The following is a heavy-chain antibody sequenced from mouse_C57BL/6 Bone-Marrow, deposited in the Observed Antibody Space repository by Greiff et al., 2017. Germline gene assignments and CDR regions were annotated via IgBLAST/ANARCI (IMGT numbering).Heavy chain of an antibody. CDR1: GFTFTDYN. CDR3: ASRDTTAEVYLEY. CDR2: INPNNGGT. Sequence: EVQLQQSGPELVKPGASVKMSCKASGFTFTDYNMPWVKQSPGKSLEWIGYINPNNGGTSYNQKFKGKATLTVNKSSSTAYMELRSLTSEDSAVYYCASRDTTAEVYLEYWGQGTTLTVSS. V-gene: IGHV1-22*01. J-gene: IGHJ2*01. D-gene: IGHD1-2*01.